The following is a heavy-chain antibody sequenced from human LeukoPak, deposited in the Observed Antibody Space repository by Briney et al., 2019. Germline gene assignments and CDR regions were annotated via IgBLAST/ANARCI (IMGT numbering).Heavy chain of an antibody. CDR2: LSSSGSTI. J-gene: IGHJ4*02. CDR1: GFMISSHN. D-gene: IGHD6-19*01. Sequence: GGSLRLSCVASGFMISSHNMNWVRQAPGKGLEWTSYLSSSGSTIYYEDSVQGRFTISRDNAKKSLYLQMDSLRAEDTAVYYCARANGWYLRNYFDYWGQGILVTVSS. V-gene: IGHV3-48*01. CDR3: ARANGWYLRNYFDY.